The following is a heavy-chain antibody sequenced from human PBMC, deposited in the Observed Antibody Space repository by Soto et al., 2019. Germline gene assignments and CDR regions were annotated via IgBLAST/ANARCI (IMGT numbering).Heavy chain of an antibody. V-gene: IGHV3-74*01. CDR3: ARDGYNYDYYYYYGMDV. D-gene: IGHD5-12*01. J-gene: IGHJ6*02. CDR1: GFTFSSYW. CDR2: INSDGSST. Sequence: PGGSLRLSCAASGFTFSSYWMHWVRQAPGKGLVWVSRINSDGSSTSYADSVKGRFTISRDNAKNTLYLQMNSLRAEDTAVYYCARDGYNYDYYYYYGMDVWGQGTTVTV.